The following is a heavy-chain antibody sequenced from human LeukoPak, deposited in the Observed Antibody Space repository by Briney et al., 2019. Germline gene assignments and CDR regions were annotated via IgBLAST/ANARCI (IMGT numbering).Heavy chain of an antibody. D-gene: IGHD5-18*01. CDR1: GTNFSNYW. CDR3: AKVAGYSYVGVYYFDY. J-gene: IGHJ4*02. V-gene: IGHV3-7*03. Sequence: GGSLRLSCATSGTNFSNYWMSWVRQAPGKGLEWVANIRQDGNEKYYVDSLKGRFTISRDNAKNSLYLQMNSLRAEDTAVYYCAKVAGYSYVGVYYFDYWGQGTLVTVSS. CDR2: IRQDGNEK.